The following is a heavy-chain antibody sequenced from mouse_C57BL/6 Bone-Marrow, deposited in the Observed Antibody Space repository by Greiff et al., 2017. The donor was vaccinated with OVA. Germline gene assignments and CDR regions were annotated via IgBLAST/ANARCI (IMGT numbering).Heavy chain of an antibody. J-gene: IGHJ2*01. D-gene: IGHD2-12*01. V-gene: IGHV5-12*01. CDR3: ASYYIKGGYFDY. Sequence: EVHLVESGGGLVQPGGSLKLSCAASGFTFSDYYMYWVRQTPEKRLEWVAYISNGGGSTYYPDTVKGRFTISRDKAKNTLYLQMRRLKAEDTAMYYCASYYIKGGYFDYWGQGTTLTVSS. CDR1: GFTFSDYY. CDR2: ISNGGGST.